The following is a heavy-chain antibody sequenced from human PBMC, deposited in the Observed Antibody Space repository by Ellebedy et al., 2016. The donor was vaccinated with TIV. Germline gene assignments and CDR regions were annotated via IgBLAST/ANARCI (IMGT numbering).Heavy chain of an antibody. CDR1: GFTFSSYS. CDR2: ISSSSSTI. CDR3: ARDGYNFFDY. Sequence: GESLKISCAASGFTFSSYSMNWVRQAPGKGLEWVSYISSSSSTIYYADSVKGRFTISRDNAKNSLYLQMNSLRAEDTAVYYCARDGYNFFDYWGRGTLVTVSS. J-gene: IGHJ4*02. D-gene: IGHD5-24*01. V-gene: IGHV3-48*01.